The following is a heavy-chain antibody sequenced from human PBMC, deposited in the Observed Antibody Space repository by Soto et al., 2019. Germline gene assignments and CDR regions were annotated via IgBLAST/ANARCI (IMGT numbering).Heavy chain of an antibody. V-gene: IGHV1-2*04. CDR2: INPNSGGT. CDR3: ARDRQWSAGTNAFDI. J-gene: IGHJ3*02. CDR1: GYTFTGYY. D-gene: IGHD6-13*01. Sequence: ASVKVSCKASGYTFTGYYMHWVRQAPGQGLEWMGWINPNSGGTNYAQKFQGWVTMTRDTSISTAYMELSRLRSDDTAVYYCARDRQWSAGTNAFDIWGQGTMVTVSS.